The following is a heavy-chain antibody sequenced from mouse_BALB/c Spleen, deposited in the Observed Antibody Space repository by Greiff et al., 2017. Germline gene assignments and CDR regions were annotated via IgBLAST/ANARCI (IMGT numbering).Heavy chain of an antibody. CDR3: ARRYDYDGAMDY. CDR1: GFTFSSYT. V-gene: IGHV5-12-2*01. D-gene: IGHD2-4*01. CDR2: ISNGGGST. J-gene: IGHJ4*01. Sequence: EVHLVESGGGLVQPGGSLKLSCAASGFTFSSYTMSWVRQTPEKRLEWVAYISNGGGSTYYPDTVKGRFTISRDNAKNTLYLQMSSLKSEDTAMYYCARRYDYDGAMDYWGQGTSVTVSS.